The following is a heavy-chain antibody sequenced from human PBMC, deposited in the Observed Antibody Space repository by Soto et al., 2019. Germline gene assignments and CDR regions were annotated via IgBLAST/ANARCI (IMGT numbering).Heavy chain of an antibody. Sequence: GGSLRLSCAASGFAFSRYAMSWVRQAPGKGLEWVSSIRNTATDTYYADSVMGRFTVSRDNSKNILFLQMNSLRADDTALYYCAKDHFTGNGLYDAFDIWGRGTMVTVSS. CDR1: GFAFSRYA. D-gene: IGHD2-2*02. CDR2: IRNTATDT. J-gene: IGHJ3*02. CDR3: AKDHFTGNGLYDAFDI. V-gene: IGHV3-23*01.